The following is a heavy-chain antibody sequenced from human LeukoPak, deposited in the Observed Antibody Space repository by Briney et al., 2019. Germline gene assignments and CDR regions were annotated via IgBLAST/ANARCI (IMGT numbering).Heavy chain of an antibody. J-gene: IGHJ4*02. CDR3: ARALAPYGDYAFDY. V-gene: IGHV4-59*01. CDR2: ISYSGST. D-gene: IGHD4-17*01. CDR1: GDSISSYY. Sequence: SETLSLTCTVSGDSISSYYWTWLRQPPGKRLEWIGHISYSGSTNYNPSLKSRVTISVDTSKSQFSLKLSSVTAADTAVYYCARALAPYGDYAFDYWGQGTLVTVSS.